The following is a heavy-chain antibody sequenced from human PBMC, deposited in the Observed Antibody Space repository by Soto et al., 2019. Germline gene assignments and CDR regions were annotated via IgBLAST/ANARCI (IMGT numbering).Heavy chain of an antibody. CDR1: GSTFSSHW. J-gene: IGHJ3*02. Sequence: GSRRLSCAASGSTFSSHWMSWVRQAPGKGLEWVANIKPDGSEKWYVDSVKGRFTISRDNAKNSLYLQMNSLRAEDTAVYYCARGDYYDSSGPFSDAFDIWGQGTMVTVSS. V-gene: IGHV3-7*04. D-gene: IGHD3-22*01. CDR2: IKPDGSEK. CDR3: ARGDYYDSSGPFSDAFDI.